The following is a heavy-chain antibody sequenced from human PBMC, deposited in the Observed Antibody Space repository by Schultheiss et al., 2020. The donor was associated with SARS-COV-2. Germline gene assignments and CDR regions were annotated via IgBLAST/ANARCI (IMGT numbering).Heavy chain of an antibody. CDR2: ISYDGSNK. Sequence: GGSLRLSCAASGFTFSSYAMHWVRQAPGKGLEWVAVISYDGSNKYYADSVKGRFTISRDNAKNSLYLQMNSLRAEDTAVYYCARDGQQLYGMDVWGQGTTVTVSS. D-gene: IGHD6-13*01. CDR3: ARDGQQLYGMDV. J-gene: IGHJ6*02. V-gene: IGHV3-30-3*01. CDR1: GFTFSSYA.